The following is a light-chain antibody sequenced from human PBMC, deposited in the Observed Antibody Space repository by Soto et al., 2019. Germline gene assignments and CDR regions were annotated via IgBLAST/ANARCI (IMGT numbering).Light chain of an antibody. CDR1: SCDVGGYNY. Sequence: QSALTQPPSASGSPGQSVTLSCTGTSCDVGGYNYVSWYQQHPGKAPKLMIYEVSKRPSGVPDRFAGSKSGNTASLTVSGLQADDEADYYCSSYAGSNNLVFGGGTQLTVL. CDR2: EVS. V-gene: IGLV2-8*01. CDR3: SSYAGSNNLV. J-gene: IGLJ2*01.